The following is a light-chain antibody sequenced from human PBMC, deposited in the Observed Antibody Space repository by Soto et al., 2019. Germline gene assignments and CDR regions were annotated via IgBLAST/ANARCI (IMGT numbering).Light chain of an antibody. J-gene: IGLJ2*01. Sequence: QSVLTQSPSASASLGASVKLTCTLSSGHSSYAIAWHQQQPEKGPRYLMKLSSDGSHSKGDGIPDRFSGSSSGAERYLTISCLQSEDEADYYCQTWDTGARVVFGGGTKVTVL. CDR3: QTWDTGARVV. CDR2: LSSDGSH. V-gene: IGLV4-69*01. CDR1: SGHSSYA.